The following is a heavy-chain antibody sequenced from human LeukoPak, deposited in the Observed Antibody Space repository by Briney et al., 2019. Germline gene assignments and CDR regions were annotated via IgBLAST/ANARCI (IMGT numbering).Heavy chain of an antibody. J-gene: IGHJ6*02. D-gene: IGHD1-1*01. CDR1: GGSISSYY. Sequence: SETLSLTCTVSGGSISSYYWSWIRQHPGKGLEWIGYIYYSGSTYYNPSLKSRVTISVDTSKNQFSLKLSSVTAADTAVYYCARGELDRYYYYGMDVWGQGTTVTVSS. CDR3: ARGELDRYYYYGMDV. V-gene: IGHV4-59*06. CDR2: IYYSGST.